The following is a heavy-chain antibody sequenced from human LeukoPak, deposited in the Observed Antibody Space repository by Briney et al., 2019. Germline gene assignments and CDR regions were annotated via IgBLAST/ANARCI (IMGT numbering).Heavy chain of an antibody. CDR2: IIPIFGTA. CDR1: GYTFTSYY. J-gene: IGHJ5*02. V-gene: IGHV1-69*13. CDR3: AREVVVAEGNWFDP. D-gene: IGHD6-19*01. Sequence: ASVKVSCKASGYTFTSYYMHWVRQAPGQGLEWMGGIIPIFGTANYAQKFQGRVTITADESTSTAYMELSSLRSEDTAVYYCAREVVVAEGNWFDPWGQGTLVTVSS.